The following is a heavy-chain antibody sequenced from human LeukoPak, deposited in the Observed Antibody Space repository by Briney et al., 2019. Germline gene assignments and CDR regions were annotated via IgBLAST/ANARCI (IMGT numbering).Heavy chain of an antibody. CDR2: IYTSGST. CDR3: ARVYGDSTGVDH. Sequence: PSETLSLTCTVSGGSISSGSYYWSWIRQPAGKGLEWIGRIYTSGSTNYNPSLKRRVTISVDTSKNQFSLKLSSVTAADTAVYYCARVYGDSTGVDHWGQGTLVTVSS. D-gene: IGHD4-17*01. V-gene: IGHV4-61*02. J-gene: IGHJ4*02. CDR1: GGSISSGSYY.